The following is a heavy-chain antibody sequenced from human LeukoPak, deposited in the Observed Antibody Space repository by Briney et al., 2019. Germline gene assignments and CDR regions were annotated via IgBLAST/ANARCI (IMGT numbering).Heavy chain of an antibody. CDR1: GGSFSGYY. V-gene: IGHV4-34*01. CDR2: INHSGST. J-gene: IGHJ5*02. CDR3: ASHGVAAEVHWFDP. Sequence: NTSETLSLTCAVYGGSFSGYYWSWIRQPPGKGLEWIGEINHSGSTNYNPSLKSRVTISVDTSKNQFSLKLSSVTAADTAVYYCASHGVAAEVHWFDPWGQGTLVTVSS. D-gene: IGHD2-15*01.